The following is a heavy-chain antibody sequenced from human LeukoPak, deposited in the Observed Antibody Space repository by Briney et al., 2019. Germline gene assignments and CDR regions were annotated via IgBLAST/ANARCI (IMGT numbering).Heavy chain of an antibody. CDR1: GFTVTGYY. CDR3: TRGGPEGSGYSYGSHDY. CDR2: INPNSGAT. Sequence: GASVKVSCKASGFTVTGYYMHWVRQAPGQGLEWMGWINPNSGATNYAQKFQGRVTMTRDTSISTVYMELSRLESDDTAVYYCTRGGPEGSGYSYGSHDYWGQGTLVTVSS. D-gene: IGHD5-18*01. V-gene: IGHV1-2*02. J-gene: IGHJ4*02.